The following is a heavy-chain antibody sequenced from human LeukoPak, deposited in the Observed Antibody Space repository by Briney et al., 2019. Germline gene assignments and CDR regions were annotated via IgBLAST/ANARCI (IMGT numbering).Heavy chain of an antibody. J-gene: IGHJ4*02. Sequence: ASVTVSCKASGFTFTSSAMQWVRQARGQRLAWIGWIVVGSGNTNYAQKFQERVTITRDMSTSTAYMELSSLRSEDTAVYYCAAGRDGYIPTDFWGQGTLVTVSS. CDR3: AAGRDGYIPTDF. V-gene: IGHV1-58*02. D-gene: IGHD5-24*01. CDR1: GFTFTSSA. CDR2: IVVGSGNT.